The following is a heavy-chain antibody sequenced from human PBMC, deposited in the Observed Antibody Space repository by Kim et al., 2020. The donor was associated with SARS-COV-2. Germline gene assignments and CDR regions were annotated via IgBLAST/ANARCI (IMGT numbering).Heavy chain of an antibody. V-gene: IGHV3-48*02. CDR2: ITGSSDGI. CDR1: GFTFTPYS. CDR3: ARSSQYMFDC. Sequence: GGSLRLSCAASGFTFTPYSMNWVRQAPGKGLEWISYITGSSDGIYYADSVKGRFTMSRDNAKNSVYLQMNSLRDEDTAVYYCARSSQYMFDCWGQGTLVTVSS. J-gene: IGHJ4*02. D-gene: IGHD5-18*01.